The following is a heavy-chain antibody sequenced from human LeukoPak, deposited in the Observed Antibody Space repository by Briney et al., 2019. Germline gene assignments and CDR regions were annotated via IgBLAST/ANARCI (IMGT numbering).Heavy chain of an antibody. V-gene: IGHV3-20*04. CDR3: ARDPSPAVFDY. Sequence: PGGSLRLPCAASGFTFRNYGMSWVRQTPGKGLEWVSGINWNGGRTGYADSVKGRFAISRDNAKNSLYLQITSLRAEDTALYYCARDPSPAVFDYWGQGTLVTVSS. CDR2: INWNGGRT. CDR1: GFTFRNYG. D-gene: IGHD2-2*01. J-gene: IGHJ4*02.